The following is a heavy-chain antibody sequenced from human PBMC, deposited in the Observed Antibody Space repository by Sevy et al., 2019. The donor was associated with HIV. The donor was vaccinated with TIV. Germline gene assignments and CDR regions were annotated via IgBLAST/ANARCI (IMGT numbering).Heavy chain of an antibody. CDR1: GFTFSSYW. CDR3: ARGKTGYGYALSY. V-gene: IGHV3-74*01. D-gene: IGHD5-18*01. J-gene: IGHJ4*02. CDR2: INSDGSNT. Sequence: GGSLRLSCAASGFTFSSYWMHWVRQAPGKGLVWVSRINSDGSNTSYADSVKGRFTISRDNSKNMLYLQMNNLRVEDTAVYYCARGKTGYGYALSYWGQGTLVTVSS.